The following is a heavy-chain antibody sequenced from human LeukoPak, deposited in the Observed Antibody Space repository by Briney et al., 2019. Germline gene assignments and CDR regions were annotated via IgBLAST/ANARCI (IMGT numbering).Heavy chain of an antibody. CDR1: GFSFSDHY. Sequence: PGGALRLSCSGSGFSFSDHYVDWIRQAPGKGLEWVGRIRDKSQSFTTEYAASVKGRFTISRDASRNSLYLQMNSLKSEDTAMYYCGRGHCTGGSCFTGDYWGQGTLVTVSS. CDR2: IRDKSQSFTT. D-gene: IGHD2-8*02. J-gene: IGHJ4*02. CDR3: GRGHCTGGSCFTGDY. V-gene: IGHV3-72*01.